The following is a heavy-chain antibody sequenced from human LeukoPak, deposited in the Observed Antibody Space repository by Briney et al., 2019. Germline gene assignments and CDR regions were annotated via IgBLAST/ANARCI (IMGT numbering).Heavy chain of an antibody. D-gene: IGHD3-22*01. CDR2: IIPIFGTA. Sequence: SVKVSCKASGGTFSSYAISWVRQAPGQGLEWMGGIIPIFGTANYAQKFQGRVAITADESASTAYMELSSLRSEDTAVYYCARARGTYYYDSSGYGANAFDIWGQGTKVTVSS. J-gene: IGHJ3*02. CDR3: ARARGTYYYDSSGYGANAFDI. CDR1: GGTFSSYA. V-gene: IGHV1-69*13.